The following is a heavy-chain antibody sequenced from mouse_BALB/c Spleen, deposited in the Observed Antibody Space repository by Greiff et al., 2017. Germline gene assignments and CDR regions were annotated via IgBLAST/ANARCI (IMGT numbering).Heavy chain of an antibody. Sequence: DVMLVESGGGLVQPGGSLKLSCAASGFTFSSYTMSWVRQTPEKRLEWVAYISNGGGSTYYPDTVKGRFTISRDNAKNTLYLQMSSLKSEDTAMYYCARGGYSGAMDYWGQGTSVTVSA. CDR3: ARGGYSGAMDY. D-gene: IGHD3-1*01. J-gene: IGHJ4*01. CDR2: ISNGGGST. V-gene: IGHV5-12-2*01. CDR1: GFTFSSYT.